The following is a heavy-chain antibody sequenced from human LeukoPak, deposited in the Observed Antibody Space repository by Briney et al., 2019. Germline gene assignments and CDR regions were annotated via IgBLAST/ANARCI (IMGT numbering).Heavy chain of an antibody. CDR3: AFSSYYLQGNYYYMDV. V-gene: IGHV1-69*06. CDR2: IISIFGTA. CDR1: GGTFSSYA. Sequence: GASVKVSCKASGGTFSSYAISWVRQAPGQGLEWMGGIISIFGTANYAQKFQGRVTITADKSTSTAYMELSSLRSEDTAVYYCAFSSYYLQGNYYYMDVWGKGTTVTVSS. J-gene: IGHJ6*03. D-gene: IGHD1-26*01.